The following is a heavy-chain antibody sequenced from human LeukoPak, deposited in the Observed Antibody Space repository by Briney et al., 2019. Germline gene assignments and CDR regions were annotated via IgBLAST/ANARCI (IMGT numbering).Heavy chain of an antibody. CDR2: INPNSGGA. Sequence: ASVKVSCKASGYTFTGYYMHWVRQAPGQGLEWMGWINPNSGGANYAQKFQGRVTMTRDTSISTAYMELSRLRSDDTAVYYCARGPLKVVRGVIIFLDYWGQGTLVTVSS. V-gene: IGHV1-2*02. CDR3: ARGPLKVVRGVIIFLDY. CDR1: GYTFTGYY. D-gene: IGHD3-10*01. J-gene: IGHJ4*02.